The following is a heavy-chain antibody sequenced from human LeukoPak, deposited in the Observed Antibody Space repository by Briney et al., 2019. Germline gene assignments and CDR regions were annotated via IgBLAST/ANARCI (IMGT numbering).Heavy chain of an antibody. D-gene: IGHD6-19*01. V-gene: IGHV4-59*01. J-gene: IGHJ4*02. CDR3: ARGLGGSSGCFGY. CDR2: TSYSGST. CDR1: GGSISSYY. Sequence: SETLSLTCTVSGGSISSYYWSWIRPAPGKGPEWIGYTSYSGSTNYNPSLKSRVTISVDTSKNQFSLKLTSVTAADTAVYYCARGLGGSSGCFGYWGQGTLVTVSS.